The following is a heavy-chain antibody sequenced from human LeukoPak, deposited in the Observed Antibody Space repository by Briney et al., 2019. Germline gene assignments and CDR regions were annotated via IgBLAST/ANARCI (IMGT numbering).Heavy chain of an antibody. Sequence: SETLSLTRAVYGGSFSGYYWSWLRQPPGKGLEWIGEINHSGSTNYNPSLKSRVTISVDTSKNQFSLKLSSVTAADTAVYYCARDPPMYYYDSSGYYHPFDYWGQGTLVTVSS. V-gene: IGHV4-34*01. CDR1: GGSFSGYY. J-gene: IGHJ4*02. CDR3: ARDPPMYYYDSSGYYHPFDY. CDR2: INHSGST. D-gene: IGHD3-22*01.